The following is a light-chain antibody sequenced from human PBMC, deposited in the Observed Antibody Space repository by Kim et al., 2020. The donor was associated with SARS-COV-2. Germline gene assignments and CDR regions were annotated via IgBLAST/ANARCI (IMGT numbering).Light chain of an antibody. J-gene: IGLJ2*01. V-gene: IGLV3-21*01. CDR2: SSS. CDR1: DIESYG. CDR3: QVWLSDCDQWI. Sequence: SYELTQPPSLSVAPGNTAEISCGADDIESYGVHWYQQKPGQAPVLVIYSSSDRPSGIPERISGSNSGNTATLTISRVEAGDEADYYCQVWLSDCDQWIFG.